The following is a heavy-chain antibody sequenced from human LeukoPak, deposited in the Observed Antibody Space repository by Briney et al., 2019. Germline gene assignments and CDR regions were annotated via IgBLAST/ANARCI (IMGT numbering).Heavy chain of an antibody. CDR1: GYTFTSYC. CDR2: INPNSGGT. V-gene: IGHV1-2*02. D-gene: IGHD5-12*01. CDR3: ARALSGYDLGGTDFDY. Sequence: ASVKVSCKASGYTFTSYCMHWVRQAPGQGLEWMGWINPNSGGTNYAQKFQGRVTMTRDTSISTAYMELSRLRSDDTAVYYCARALSGYDLGGTDFDYWGQGTLVTVSS. J-gene: IGHJ4*02.